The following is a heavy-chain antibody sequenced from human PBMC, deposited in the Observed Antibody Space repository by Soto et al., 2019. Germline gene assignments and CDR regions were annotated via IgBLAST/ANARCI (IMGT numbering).Heavy chain of an antibody. CDR2: ISAYNGNT. CDR1: GYTFTSYG. D-gene: IGHD5-18*01. J-gene: IGHJ6*02. V-gene: IGHV1-18*01. Sequence: ASVKVSCKASGYTFTSYGISCVRQAPGQGLEWMGWISAYNGNTNYAQKLQGRVTMTTDTSTSTAYMELRSLRSDDTAVYYCARYSGYGYLDYYGMDVWGQGTTVTVSS. CDR3: ARYSGYGYLDYYGMDV.